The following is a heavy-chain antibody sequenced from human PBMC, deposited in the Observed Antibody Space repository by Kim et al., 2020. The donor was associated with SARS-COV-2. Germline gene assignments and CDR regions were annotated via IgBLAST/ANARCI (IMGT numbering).Heavy chain of an antibody. J-gene: IGHJ4*02. CDR3: AKDRRMGYDSSGYYAYYFDY. Sequence: GGSLRLSCAASGFTFSSYGMHWVRQAPGKGLEWVAVIWYDGSNKYYADSVKGRFTISRDNSKNTLYLQMNSLRAEDTAVYYCAKDRRMGYDSSGYYAYYFDYWGQGTLVTVSS. CDR1: GFTFSSYG. V-gene: IGHV3-33*06. D-gene: IGHD3-22*01. CDR2: IWYDGSNK.